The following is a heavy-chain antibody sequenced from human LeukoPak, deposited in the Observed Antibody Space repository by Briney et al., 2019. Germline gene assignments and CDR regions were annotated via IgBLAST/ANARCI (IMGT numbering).Heavy chain of an antibody. Sequence: KPSETLSLTCTVSGGSISSYYWSWIRQPPRKGLEWIGYIYYSGSTNYNPSLKSRVTISVDTSKNQFSLKLSSVTAADTAVYNCARGIRYFDSSMMSDYWGQGTLVTVSS. CDR2: IYYSGST. CDR3: ARGIRYFDSSMMSDY. V-gene: IGHV4-59*01. CDR1: GGSISSYY. J-gene: IGHJ4*02. D-gene: IGHD3-9*01.